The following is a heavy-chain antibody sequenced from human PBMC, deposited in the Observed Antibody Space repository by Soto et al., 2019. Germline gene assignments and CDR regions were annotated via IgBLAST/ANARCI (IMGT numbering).Heavy chain of an antibody. CDR1: GFTFSSYG. V-gene: IGHV3-33*01. Sequence: PGGSLRLSCAASGFTFSSYGMHWVRQAPGKGLEWVAVIWYDGSNKYYADSVKGRFTISRDNSKNTLYLQMNSLRAEDTAVYYCARDLDSSGHYYYHYYGMDVWGQGTTVTVSS. D-gene: IGHD6-19*01. CDR2: IWYDGSNK. J-gene: IGHJ6*02. CDR3: ARDLDSSGHYYYHYYGMDV.